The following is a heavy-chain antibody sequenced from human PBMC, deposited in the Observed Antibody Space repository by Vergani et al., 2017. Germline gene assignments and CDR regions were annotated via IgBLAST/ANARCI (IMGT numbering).Heavy chain of an antibody. Sequence: EVQLLESGGDLVQPGGSLRLSCAASGFTFNHYAMNWVRQAPGKGPEWVSGISGSGGSTYYAGSVKGRFTISRDSSKNTLYLQMNSLSAGDTAVYYCAKANPRNSGYDYLYYYHAMDVWCQGTTVTVSS. D-gene: IGHD5-12*01. CDR3: AKANPRNSGYDYLYYYHAMDV. CDR1: GFTFNHYA. CDR2: ISGSGGST. V-gene: IGHV3-23*01. J-gene: IGHJ6*02.